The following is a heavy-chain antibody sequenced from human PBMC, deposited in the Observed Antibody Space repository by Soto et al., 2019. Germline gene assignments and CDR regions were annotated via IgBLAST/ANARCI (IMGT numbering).Heavy chain of an antibody. J-gene: IGHJ4*02. CDR1: GGSVSSTSYY. CDR3: ARYRFSGSWSKFDY. D-gene: IGHD6-13*01. Sequence: ETLSLTCTVSGGSVSSTSYYWSWIRQPPGKGLEWIGELNDSGGTNYNASLKSRVSISLDTSKSQFYLALTSVTAADTAVYYCARYRFSGSWSKFDYWGQGTLVTVSS. V-gene: IGHV4-39*07. CDR2: LNDSGGT.